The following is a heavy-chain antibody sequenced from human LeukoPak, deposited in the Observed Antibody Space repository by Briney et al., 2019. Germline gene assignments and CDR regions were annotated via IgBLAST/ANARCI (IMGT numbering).Heavy chain of an antibody. CDR1: GFTFSSSA. D-gene: IGHD2-15*01. V-gene: IGHV3-23*01. CDR3: AKQLGYCSDGSCYFPY. Sequence: GGSLRLSCAASGFTFSSSAMSWVRQAPGKGLEWVSAISNNGGYTYYADSVQGRFTISRDNSKSTLCLQMNSLRAEDTAVHYCAKQLGYCSDGSCYFPYWGQGTLVTVSS. J-gene: IGHJ4*02. CDR2: ISNNGGYT.